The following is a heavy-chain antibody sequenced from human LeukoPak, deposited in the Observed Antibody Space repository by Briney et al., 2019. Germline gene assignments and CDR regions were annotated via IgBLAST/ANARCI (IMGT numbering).Heavy chain of an antibody. Sequence: PGGSLRLSCAASGFTVSSNYMSWVRQAPGKGLEWVSVIYSGGSTYYADSVKGRFTISRDNSKNTLYLQMNSLRAEDTAVYYCARDERDYYGSGSYSDYWGQGTLVTVSS. CDR3: ARDERDYYGSGSYSDY. D-gene: IGHD3-10*01. J-gene: IGHJ4*02. CDR2: IYSGGST. CDR1: GFTVSSNY. V-gene: IGHV3-53*01.